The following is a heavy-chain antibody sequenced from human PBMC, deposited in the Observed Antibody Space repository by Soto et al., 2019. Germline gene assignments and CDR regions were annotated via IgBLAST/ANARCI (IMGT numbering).Heavy chain of an antibody. J-gene: IGHJ5*02. CDR3: ATGWFGEGWFDP. D-gene: IGHD3-10*01. CDR2: FDPEDGET. Sequence: ASVKVSCKVSGYTLTELSMHWVRQAPGKGLEWMGGFDPEDGETIYAQKFQGRVTMTEDTSTDTAYMELSSLRSEDTAVYYCATGWFGEGWFDPWGQGTLVTVSS. V-gene: IGHV1-24*01. CDR1: GYTLTELS.